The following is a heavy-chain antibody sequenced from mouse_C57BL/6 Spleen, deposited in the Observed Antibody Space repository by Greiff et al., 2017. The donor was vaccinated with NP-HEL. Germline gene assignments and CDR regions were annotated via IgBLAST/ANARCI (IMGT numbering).Heavy chain of an antibody. CDR3: AFDGYYEGDYAMDY. CDR1: GFNIKNTY. CDR2: IDPANGNT. J-gene: IGHJ4*01. V-gene: IGHV14-3*01. Sequence: VHVKQSVAELVRPGASVKLSCTASGFNIKNTYMHWVKQRPEQGLEWIGRIDPANGNTKYAPKFQGKATITADTSSNTAYLQLSSLTSEDTAIYYCAFDGYYEGDYAMDYWGQGTSVTVSS. D-gene: IGHD2-3*01.